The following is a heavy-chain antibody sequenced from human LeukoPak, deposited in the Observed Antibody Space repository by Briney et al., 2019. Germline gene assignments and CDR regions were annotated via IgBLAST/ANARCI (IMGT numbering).Heavy chain of an antibody. Sequence: GGSLRLSCAASGFTFSSYSMNWVRQAPGKGLEWVSYISSSSSTIYYADSVKGRFTISRDNAKNSLYLHMNSLRAEDTAVYYCASGGSSIFDYWGQGTLVTVSS. CDR2: ISSSSSTI. CDR1: GFTFSSYS. V-gene: IGHV3-48*04. J-gene: IGHJ4*02. D-gene: IGHD2-15*01. CDR3: ASGGSSIFDY.